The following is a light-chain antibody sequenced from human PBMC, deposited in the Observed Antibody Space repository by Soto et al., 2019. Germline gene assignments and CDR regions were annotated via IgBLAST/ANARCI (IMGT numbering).Light chain of an antibody. J-gene: IGKJ1*01. CDR1: QSVSSSY. CDR3: QQYNNWPRT. V-gene: IGKV3-15*01. CDR2: GAS. Sequence: EIVLTQSPGTLSLSPGERATLSCRASQSVSSSYLAWDQQKPGQAPRLLIYGASTRATGIPARFSGSGSGTEFTLTISSLQSEDFAVYYCQQYNNWPRTFGQGTKV.